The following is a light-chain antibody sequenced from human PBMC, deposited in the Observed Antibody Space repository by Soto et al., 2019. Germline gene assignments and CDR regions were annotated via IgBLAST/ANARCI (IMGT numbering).Light chain of an antibody. V-gene: IGKV3-15*01. Sequence: EIVMTQSPATLSVSPGERATLSCRASQSVNSNLAWYQQKPGQAPRLLIYGASTRATGVPARFSGSGSGTXXXXXXSXXXSEDFAVYFCQQYNNWPTFGQGTKVEIK. CDR1: QSVNSN. J-gene: IGKJ1*01. CDR2: GAS. CDR3: QQYNNWPT.